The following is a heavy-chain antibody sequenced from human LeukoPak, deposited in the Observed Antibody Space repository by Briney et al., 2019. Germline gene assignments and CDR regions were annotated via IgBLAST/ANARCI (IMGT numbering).Heavy chain of an antibody. D-gene: IGHD3-3*01. V-gene: IGHV3-21*01. CDR2: ISSSSSYV. J-gene: IGHJ4*02. Sequence: GGSLRLSCAASGFTFSDFGMNWVRQAPGRGLEWVSSISSSSSYVYYAGSVRGRFIISRDNAKNSLYLQMNSLRAEDTAVYYCARQYYDFWSGYYTADYYFDYWGQGTLVTVSS. CDR3: ARQYYDFWSGYYTADYYFDY. CDR1: GFTFSDFG.